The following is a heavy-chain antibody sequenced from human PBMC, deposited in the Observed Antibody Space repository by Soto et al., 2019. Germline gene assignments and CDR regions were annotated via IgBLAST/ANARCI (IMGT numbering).Heavy chain of an antibody. CDR2: ISAYNGNT. Sequence: QVQLVQSGAEVKKPGASVKVSCKASGYTFTSYAISWVRQAPGPGLEWMGWISAYNGNTNYAQQLQGRVTMTTDTSTSTAYTGLRSLSSHDTGVYYCARDLPPVDYWGQGTLVTVSS. CDR1: GYTFTSYA. V-gene: IGHV1-18*01. J-gene: IGHJ4*02. CDR3: ARDLPPVDY.